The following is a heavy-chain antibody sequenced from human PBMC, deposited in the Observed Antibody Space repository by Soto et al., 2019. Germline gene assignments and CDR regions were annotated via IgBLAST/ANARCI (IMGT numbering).Heavy chain of an antibody. Sequence: PGGSLRLSCAASGFTFSSYAMSWVRQAPGKGLEWVSAISGSGGSTYYADSVKGRFTISRDNSKNTLYLQMNSLRAEDTAVYYCAKDLRRVTYYDYIWGSYRSALDAFDIWGQGTMVTVSS. D-gene: IGHD3-16*02. CDR2: ISGSGGST. J-gene: IGHJ3*02. CDR1: GFTFSSYA. V-gene: IGHV3-23*01. CDR3: AKDLRRVTYYDYIWGSYRSALDAFDI.